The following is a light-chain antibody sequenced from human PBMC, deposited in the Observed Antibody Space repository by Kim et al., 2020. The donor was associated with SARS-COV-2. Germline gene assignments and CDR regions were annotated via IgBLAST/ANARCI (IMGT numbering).Light chain of an antibody. J-gene: IGLJ2*01. CDR2: GNN. CDR1: SSNIGNNY. CDR3: ETWDSSLSAGE. V-gene: IGLV1-51*01. Sequence: QSVLTQPPSVSAAPGQKVTISCSGSSSNIGNNYVSWYQQLPGTAPKLLIYGNNKRPSGIPDRFSGSKSGTSATLGITGLQTGDEADYYCETWDSSLSAGEFGGGTKVTVL.